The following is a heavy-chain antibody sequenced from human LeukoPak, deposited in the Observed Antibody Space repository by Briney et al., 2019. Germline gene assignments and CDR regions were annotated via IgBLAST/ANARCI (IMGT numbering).Heavy chain of an antibody. CDR3: ARDWGADSSGYYPLGY. CDR2: ISGSGGST. Sequence: GGSLRLSCAASGFTFSSYAMSWVRQAPGKGLEWVSAISGSGGSTYYADSVKGRFTISRDNSKNRLYLQMNSLRSEDTAVYYCARDWGADSSGYYPLGYWGQGTLVTVSS. CDR1: GFTFSSYA. V-gene: IGHV3-23*01. J-gene: IGHJ4*02. D-gene: IGHD3-22*01.